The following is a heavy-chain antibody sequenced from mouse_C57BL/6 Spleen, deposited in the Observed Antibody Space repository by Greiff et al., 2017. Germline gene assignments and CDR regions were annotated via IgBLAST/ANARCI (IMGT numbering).Heavy chain of an antibody. CDR2: IHPNSGST. CDR3: ARTGVYYYGSSSFDY. D-gene: IGHD1-1*01. J-gene: IGHJ2*01. V-gene: IGHV1-64*01. Sequence: QVQLQQPGAELVKPGASVKLSCKASGYTFTSYWMHWVKQRPGQGLEWIGMIHPNSGSTNYNEKFKSKATLTVDKSSSTAYMQLCSLTSEDSAVXYCARTGVYYYGSSSFDYWGQGTTLTVSS. CDR1: GYTFTSYW.